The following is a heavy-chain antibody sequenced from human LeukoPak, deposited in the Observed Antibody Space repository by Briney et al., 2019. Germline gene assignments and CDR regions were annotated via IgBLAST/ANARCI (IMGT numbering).Heavy chain of an antibody. D-gene: IGHD6-13*01. Sequence: SETLSLTCNVSGGSISSYYWSWIRQPAGKGLEWIGRIYTSGSTSYNPSLEGRVTISVDTSKNQFSLKLTSVTAADTAVYYCARDRIATAGFDYRGQGALVTVSS. J-gene: IGHJ4*02. CDR2: IYTSGST. CDR3: ARDRIATAGFDY. V-gene: IGHV4-4*07. CDR1: GGSISSYY.